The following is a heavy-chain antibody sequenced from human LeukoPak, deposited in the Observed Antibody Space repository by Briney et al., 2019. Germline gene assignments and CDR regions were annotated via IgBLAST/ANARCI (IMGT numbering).Heavy chain of an antibody. D-gene: IGHD4-17*01. CDR3: ARDYRPGGDYGDFLDY. V-gene: IGHV3-21*01. J-gene: IGHJ4*02. Sequence: PGGSLRLSCAASGFSFSDYCFIWVRQAPGKGLEWVSSISSSSSYIYYADSVKGRFTISRDNAKNSVYLHMNSLRADDTAVYHCARDYRPGGDYGDFLDYWGQGTLVTVSS. CDR1: GFSFSDYC. CDR2: ISSSSSYI.